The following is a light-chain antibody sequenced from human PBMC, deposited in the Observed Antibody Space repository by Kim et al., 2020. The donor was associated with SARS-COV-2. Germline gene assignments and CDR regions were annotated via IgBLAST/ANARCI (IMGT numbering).Light chain of an antibody. CDR3: QQRSNWPPLIT. J-gene: IGKJ5*01. CDR1: QSVNNY. CDR2: GAS. Sequence: PGDRATLSCRASQSVNNYLAWYQQRPGQAPRLLIYGASNRATGVPARFSGSGSGADFTLTISSLEPEDFAVYYCQQRSNWPPLITFGQGTRLEIK. V-gene: IGKV3-11*01.